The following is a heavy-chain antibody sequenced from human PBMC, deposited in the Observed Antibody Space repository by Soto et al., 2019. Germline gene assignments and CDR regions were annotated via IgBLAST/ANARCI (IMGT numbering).Heavy chain of an antibody. CDR3: ARLDNWGSTQFDS. CDR2: IYYTGTT. J-gene: IGHJ4*02. Sequence: QVQLQESGPGLVKPSETLSLTCTVSGGPITSYYWSWIRQSPGKGLTWIGYIYYTGTTSYSPSLKSGVSMSIDTSTNQFTLRLRSVTAADTAMYYCARLDNWGSTQFDSWGQGAQVTVPS. V-gene: IGHV4-59*13. CDR1: GGPITSYY. D-gene: IGHD7-27*01.